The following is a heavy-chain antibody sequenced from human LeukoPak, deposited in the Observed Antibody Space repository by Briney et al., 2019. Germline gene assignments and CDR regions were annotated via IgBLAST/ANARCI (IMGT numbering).Heavy chain of an antibody. V-gene: IGHV1-69*05. Sequence: SVKFSCKASGGTFSSYAISWVRQAPGQGLEWMGGIIPIFGTANYAQKFQGRVTITTDESTSTAYMELSSLRSEDTAVYYCARGKRARKDAFDIWGQGTMVTVSS. CDR3: ARGKRARKDAFDI. J-gene: IGHJ3*02. CDR2: IIPIFGTA. CDR1: GGTFSSYA.